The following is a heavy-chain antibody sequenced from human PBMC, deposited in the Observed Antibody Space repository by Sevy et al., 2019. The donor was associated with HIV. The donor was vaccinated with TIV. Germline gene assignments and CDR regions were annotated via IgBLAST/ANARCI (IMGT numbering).Heavy chain of an antibody. CDR1: GYTFTTYN. J-gene: IGHJ4*02. CDR3: AGGSTSWYDY. Sequence: ASVKVSCKASGYTFTTYNIVWVRQAPGQGLEWLAWMSPYNGNKNYAQRVQGRVTMTTDTFTDTAFLELRSLEFDDTATYYCAGGSTSWYDYWGQGTLVTVSS. CDR2: MSPYNGNK. V-gene: IGHV1-18*01. D-gene: IGHD2-8*01.